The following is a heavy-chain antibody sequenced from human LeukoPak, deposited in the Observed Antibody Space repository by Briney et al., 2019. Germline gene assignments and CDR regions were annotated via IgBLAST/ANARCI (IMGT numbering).Heavy chain of an antibody. CDR1: GFTFSSYA. CDR3: AKAPVGWLRPLDY. CDR2: ISGSGGST. J-gene: IGHJ4*02. D-gene: IGHD5-12*01. Sequence: GGSLRLSCAASGFTFSSYAMSWVRQAPGKGLEWVSAISGSGGSTYYADSVKGRFTISRDNSKNTLYLQMNSLRVEDTAVYYCAKAPVGWLRPLDYWGQGPLVTVSS. V-gene: IGHV3-23*01.